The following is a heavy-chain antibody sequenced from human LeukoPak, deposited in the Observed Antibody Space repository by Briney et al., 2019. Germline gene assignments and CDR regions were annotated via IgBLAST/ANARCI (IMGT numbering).Heavy chain of an antibody. Sequence: PGRSLRLSCAASGFTFSSYGMHWVRQAPGKGLEWVAVISYDGSNKYYADSVKGRFTNSRDNSKNTLYLQMNSLRAEDTAVYYCAKDLRYGSGSYPGDYWGQGTLVTVSS. CDR3: AKDLRYGSGSYPGDY. J-gene: IGHJ4*02. V-gene: IGHV3-30*18. CDR1: GFTFSSYG. CDR2: ISYDGSNK. D-gene: IGHD3-10*01.